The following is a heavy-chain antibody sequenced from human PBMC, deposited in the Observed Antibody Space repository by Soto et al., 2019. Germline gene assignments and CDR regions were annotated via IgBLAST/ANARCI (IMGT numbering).Heavy chain of an antibody. CDR1: GYTFNSYG. D-gene: IGHD6-13*01. CDR3: ARDFGSSWYDY. Sequence: QVQLMQSGAEVKKPGASVKVSCKASGYTFNSYGISWVRQAPGQGLEWMGWINTYDGNTNYAQNLQGRVTMTTDTSKGTAYMELRSLRSDDTATYYCARDFGSSWYDYWGPGSLVIVSS. J-gene: IGHJ4*02. CDR2: INTYDGNT. V-gene: IGHV1-18*01.